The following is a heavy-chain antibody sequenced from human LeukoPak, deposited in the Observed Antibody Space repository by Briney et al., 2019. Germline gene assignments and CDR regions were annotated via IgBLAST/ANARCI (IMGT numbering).Heavy chain of an antibody. V-gene: IGHV1-24*01. J-gene: IGHJ6*02. Sequence: VASVKVSCKFSGYTLTEMSIHWVRQAPGGALEWMGGFDPEDGETVYAPKFQGRVTMTEDTSADTAYMELSSLRSEDTAVYYCTTCLNGAGQPVAIYYYGMDVWGQGTTVTVSS. CDR2: FDPEDGET. D-gene: IGHD2-2*01. CDR3: TTCLNGAGQPVAIYYYGMDV. CDR1: GYTLTEMS.